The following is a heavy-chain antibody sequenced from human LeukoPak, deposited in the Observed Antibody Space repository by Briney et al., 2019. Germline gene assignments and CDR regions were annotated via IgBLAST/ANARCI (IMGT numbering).Heavy chain of an antibody. CDR1: GGSISSYSSY. Sequence: SETLSLTCTVSGGSISSYSSYWVWIRQPPGKGLEWIGSVYYSGSTYYTPSLKSRVTISLDTSKSQFSLRLSSVTAADTAVYYCARAPQFYYYYYMDVWGQGTTVTVSS. CDR3: ARAPQFYYYYYMDV. V-gene: IGHV4-39*07. J-gene: IGHJ6*03. CDR2: VYYSGST.